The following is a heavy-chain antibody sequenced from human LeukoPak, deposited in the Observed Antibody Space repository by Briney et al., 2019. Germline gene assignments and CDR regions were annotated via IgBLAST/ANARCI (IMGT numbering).Heavy chain of an antibody. CDR1: GGTFSSYA. CDR3: ASSILGIRFGDLNWFDP. V-gene: IGHV1-69*01. CDR2: IIPIFGTA. Sequence: ASVKVSCKASGGTFSSYAISWVRQAPGQGLEWMGGIIPIFGTANYAQKFQGRVTITADESTSTAYMELSSLRSEDTAVYYCASSILGIRFGDLNWFDPWGQGTLVTVSS. D-gene: IGHD3-10*01. J-gene: IGHJ5*02.